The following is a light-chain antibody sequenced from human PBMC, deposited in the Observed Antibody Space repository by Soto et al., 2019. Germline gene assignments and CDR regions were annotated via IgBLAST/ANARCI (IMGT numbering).Light chain of an antibody. CDR3: SSYTSIITLYV. CDR1: SSDVGGYNY. CDR2: EVS. V-gene: IGLV2-14*01. Sequence: QSALTQPASVSGSPGHSITISCTGTSSDVGGYNYVSWYQQHPGKAPKLMIYEVSNRPSGVSNRFSGSKSGNTASLTISGLQAEDEADYYCSSYTSIITLYVFGSGTKVTVL. J-gene: IGLJ1*01.